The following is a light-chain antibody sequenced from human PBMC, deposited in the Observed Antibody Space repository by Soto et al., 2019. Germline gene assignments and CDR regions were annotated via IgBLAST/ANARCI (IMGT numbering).Light chain of an antibody. CDR1: QSVGNN. V-gene: IGKV3-15*01. J-gene: IGKJ1*01. CDR3: QQYNNWPQT. Sequence: EIVLTQSPATLSLSPGERATLSCRASQSVGNNLAWYQQKPGQAPGLLIYEASTRAADVPARFSGGGSGTEFTLTISSLQSEDFAEYHCQQYNNWPQTFGQGTKVDI. CDR2: EAS.